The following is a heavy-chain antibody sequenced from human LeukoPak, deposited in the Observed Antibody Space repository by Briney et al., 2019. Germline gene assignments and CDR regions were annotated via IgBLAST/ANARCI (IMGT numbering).Heavy chain of an antibody. Sequence: PSETLSLTCTVSGGSISSYYWSWIRQPPGKGLEWIGYIYYSGSTNYNPSLKSRVTISVDTSKNQFSLKLSSVTAADTAVYYCARGTDYNVLYYYYMDVWGKGTTVTVSS. V-gene: IGHV4-59*01. J-gene: IGHJ6*03. CDR2: IYYSGST. D-gene: IGHD4-11*01. CDR3: ARGTDYNVLYYYYMDV. CDR1: GGSISSYY.